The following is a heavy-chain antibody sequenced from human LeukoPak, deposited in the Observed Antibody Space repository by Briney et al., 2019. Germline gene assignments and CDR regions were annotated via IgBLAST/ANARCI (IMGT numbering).Heavy chain of an antibody. D-gene: IGHD6-13*01. Sequence: SETLSLTCTVSGGSISSYYWSWIRQPPGKGLEWIGYIYYSGTTNYNPSLKSRVTISVDTSKNQFSLKLSSVTAADTAVYYCARGVYIAAAQYAYWGQGTLVTVSS. CDR2: IYYSGTT. J-gene: IGHJ4*02. V-gene: IGHV4-59*01. CDR1: GGSISSYY. CDR3: ARGVYIAAAQYAY.